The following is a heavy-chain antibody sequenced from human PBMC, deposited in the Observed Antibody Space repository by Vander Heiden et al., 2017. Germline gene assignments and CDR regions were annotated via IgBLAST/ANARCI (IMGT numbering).Heavy chain of an antibody. D-gene: IGHD6-19*01. Sequence: QVQLVESGGGVVQPGRSLRLSCAASGFTFSSYGMHWVRQAPGKGLEWVAVISYDGSNKYYADSVKGRVTISRDNSKNTLYLQMNSLSAEDTAVYYCAKDPSIAGADPEYYFDYWVQGTLVTVYS. CDR2: ISYDGSNK. CDR1: GFTFSSYG. CDR3: AKDPSIAGADPEYYFDY. J-gene: IGHJ4*02. V-gene: IGHV3-30*18.